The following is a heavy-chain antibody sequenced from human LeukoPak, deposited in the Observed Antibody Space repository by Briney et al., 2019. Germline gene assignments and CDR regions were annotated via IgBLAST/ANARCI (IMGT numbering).Heavy chain of an antibody. D-gene: IGHD3-16*01. CDR1: GGSFSGYY. J-gene: IGHJ6*02. Sequence: SETLSLTCAVYGGSFSGYYWSWIRQPPGKGLEWIGEINHSGSTNYNPSLKSRVTISVDTSKNQFSLKLSPVTAADTAVYYCARGDYVWGSSHDYYYGMDVWGQGTTVTVSS. CDR3: ARGDYVWGSSHDYYYGMDV. CDR2: INHSGST. V-gene: IGHV4-34*01.